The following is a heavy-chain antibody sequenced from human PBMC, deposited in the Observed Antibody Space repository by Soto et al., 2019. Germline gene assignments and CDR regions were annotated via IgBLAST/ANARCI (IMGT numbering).Heavy chain of an antibody. J-gene: IGHJ4*02. CDR2: INPSSGST. Sequence: ASVKXSCKASGYTFTSYYMHWVRQAPGQGLEWMGIINPSSGSTSYAQKFQGRVTMTTDTSTSTAYMELRSLRSDDTAVYYCARDLSWRKLFDYWGQGTLVTVSS. CDR1: GYTFTSYY. V-gene: IGHV1-46*01. CDR3: ARDLSWRKLFDY.